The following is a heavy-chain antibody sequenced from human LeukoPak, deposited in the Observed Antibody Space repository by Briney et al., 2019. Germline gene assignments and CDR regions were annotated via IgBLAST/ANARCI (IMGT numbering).Heavy chain of an antibody. CDR2: IFHDGTT. V-gene: IGHV4-39*07. CDR3: AREDPQTKVPEGMDV. Sequence: SETLSLTCSVSGASMSSNSYHWGWIRQSPGKGLEWIGNIFHDGTTYYNASLKSRVTISVDTSKNQFSLKLSSVTAADTAVYYCAREDPQTKVPEGMDVWGQGTTVTVSS. CDR1: GASMSSNSYH. D-gene: IGHD4/OR15-4a*01. J-gene: IGHJ6*02.